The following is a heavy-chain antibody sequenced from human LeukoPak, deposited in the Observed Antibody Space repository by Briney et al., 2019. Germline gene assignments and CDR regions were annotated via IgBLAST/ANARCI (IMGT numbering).Heavy chain of an antibody. Sequence: GGSLRLSCAASGFTFSSYWMNWVRQAPGKGLVWVSRIASDGSSTTYADSVKGRFTISRDNTKNSLYLQMNSLRAEDTAVFYCARDQYDTWSRRGNFDSWGQGTLVIVSS. D-gene: IGHD3-3*01. CDR1: GFTFSSYW. J-gene: IGHJ4*02. CDR2: IASDGSST. V-gene: IGHV3-74*01. CDR3: ARDQYDTWSRRGNFDS.